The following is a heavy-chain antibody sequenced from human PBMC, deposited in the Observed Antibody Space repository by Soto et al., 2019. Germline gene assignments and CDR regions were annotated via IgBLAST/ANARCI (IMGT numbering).Heavy chain of an antibody. CDR3: ARMDYYDSSVDY. CDR1: GFSLSNARMG. Sequence: SGPTLVNPTETLTLTRTVSGFSLSNARMGVSWIRQPPGKALEWLAHIFSNDEKSYSTSLKSRLTISKDTSKSQVVLTMTNMDPVDTATYYCARMDYYDSSVDYWGQGTLVTVSS. CDR2: IFSNDEK. D-gene: IGHD3-22*01. V-gene: IGHV2-26*01. J-gene: IGHJ4*02.